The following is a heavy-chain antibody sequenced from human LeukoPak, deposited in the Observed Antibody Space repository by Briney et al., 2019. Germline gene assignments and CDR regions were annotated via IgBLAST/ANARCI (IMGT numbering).Heavy chain of an antibody. J-gene: IGHJ1*01. Sequence: PSETLSLTCTVSGGSISSYYWSWIRQPPGKGLEWIGYIYTSGSTNYNPSLKSRVTISVDTSKNQFSLKLSSVTAADPAVYYCAATGGDSVYFQHWGQRTPVTVSS. V-gene: IGHV4-4*09. CDR2: IYTSGST. D-gene: IGHD3-10*01. CDR1: GGSISSYY. CDR3: AATGGDSVYFQH.